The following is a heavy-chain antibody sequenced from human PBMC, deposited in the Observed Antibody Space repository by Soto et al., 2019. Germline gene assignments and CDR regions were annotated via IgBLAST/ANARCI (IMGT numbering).Heavy chain of an antibody. J-gene: IGHJ6*02. Sequence: SETLSLTCTVSGGSISSSSYYWGWLRQPPGKGLEWIGSIYYSGSTYYNPSLKSRVTISVDTSKNQFSLKLSSVTAADTAVYYCARHKADYYYGMDVWGQGTTVTVSS. V-gene: IGHV4-39*01. CDR2: IYYSGST. CDR1: GGSISSSSYY. D-gene: IGHD2-15*01. CDR3: ARHKADYYYGMDV.